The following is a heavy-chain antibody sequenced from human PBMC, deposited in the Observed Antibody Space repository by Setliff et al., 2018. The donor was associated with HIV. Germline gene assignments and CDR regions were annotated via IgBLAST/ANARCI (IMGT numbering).Heavy chain of an antibody. V-gene: IGHV1-46*01. J-gene: IGHJ4*02. CDR2: INPSGGST. Sequence: GASVKVSCKASGYTFTSYGISWVRQAPGHGLEWMGVINPSGGSTTYSQKFQGRVIMTRDTSTSTVYMELNSLRSEDTAVYYCARVGDGYNSFDYWGQGTLVTVSS. D-gene: IGHD5-12*01. CDR1: GYTFTSYG. CDR3: ARVGDGYNSFDY.